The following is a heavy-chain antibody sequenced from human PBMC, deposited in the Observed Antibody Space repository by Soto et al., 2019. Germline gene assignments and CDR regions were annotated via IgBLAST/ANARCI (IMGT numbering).Heavy chain of an antibody. CDR3: AREVLLWFGEHRGFDP. CDR2: ISYDGSNK. V-gene: IGHV3-30*03. CDR1: GFTFSSYG. J-gene: IGHJ5*02. D-gene: IGHD3-10*01. Sequence: QVQLVESGGGVVQPGRSLRLSCAASGFTFSSYGMHWVRQAPGKGLEWVAVISYDGSNKYYADSVKGRFTISRDNSKNTLYLQMNSLRAEDTAVYYCAREVLLWFGEHRGFDPWGQGTLVTVSS.